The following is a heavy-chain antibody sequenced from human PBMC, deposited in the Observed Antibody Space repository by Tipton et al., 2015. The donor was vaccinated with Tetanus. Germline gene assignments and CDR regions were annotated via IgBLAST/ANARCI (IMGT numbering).Heavy chain of an antibody. V-gene: IGHV3-23*01. CDR3: VRGGSGYGNFDS. Sequence: SLRLSCAASGFTFSSDAMTWVRQAPGKGLEWVSAISPTGDETYYADSVKGRFTISRDNSKNTLILQMNNLRGDDTAVYYCVRGGSGYGNFDSWGQGTLVTVSS. D-gene: IGHD5-12*01. J-gene: IGHJ4*02. CDR2: ISPTGDET. CDR1: GFTFSSDA.